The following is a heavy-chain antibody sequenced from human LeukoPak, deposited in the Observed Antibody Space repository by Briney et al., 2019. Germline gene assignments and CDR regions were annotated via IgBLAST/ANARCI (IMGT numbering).Heavy chain of an antibody. CDR1: GFTFSSYW. V-gene: IGHV3-74*01. CDR2: INSDGSST. Sequence: PGGSLRLSCAASGFTFSSYWMHWVRQAPGKGLVWVSRINSDGSSTSYADSVKGRFTISRDNAKNTLYLQMNSLRAEDTAVYYCARDPTYYDTLTGYYPWDVVDYWGQGTLVTVSS. J-gene: IGHJ4*02. D-gene: IGHD3-9*01. CDR3: ARDPTYYDTLTGYYPWDVVDY.